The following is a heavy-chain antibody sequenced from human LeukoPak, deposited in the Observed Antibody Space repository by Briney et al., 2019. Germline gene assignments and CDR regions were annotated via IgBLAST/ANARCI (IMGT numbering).Heavy chain of an antibody. CDR2: INPNSGGT. CDR3: ARERGVVVVAAIEY. CDR1: GYTFTGYC. Sequence: ASVKVSCKASGYTFTGYCMHWVRQAPGQGLEWMGWINPNSGGTNYAQKFQGRVTMTRDTSISTAYMELSRLRSDDAAVYYCARERGVVVVAAIEYWGQGTLVTVSP. D-gene: IGHD2-15*01. V-gene: IGHV1-2*02. J-gene: IGHJ4*02.